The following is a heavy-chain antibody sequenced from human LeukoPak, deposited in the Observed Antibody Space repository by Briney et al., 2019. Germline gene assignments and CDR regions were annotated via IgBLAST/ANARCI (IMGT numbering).Heavy chain of an antibody. J-gene: IGHJ6*02. V-gene: IGHV1-69*13. CDR1: GGTFSSYA. D-gene: IGHD2-15*01. Sequence: GASVKVSCKASGGTFSSYAISWVQQAPGQGLEWMGGIIPIFGTANYAQKFQGRVTITADESTSTAYMELSSLRSEDTAVYYCARGCSGGSCYYYYHGMDVWGQGTTVTVSS. CDR2: IIPIFGTA. CDR3: ARGCSGGSCYYYYHGMDV.